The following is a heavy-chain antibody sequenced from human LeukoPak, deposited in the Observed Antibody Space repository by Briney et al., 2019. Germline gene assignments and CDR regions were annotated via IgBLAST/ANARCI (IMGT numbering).Heavy chain of an antibody. CDR1: GYTFTSYV. D-gene: IGHD3-16*02. CDR2: INTYNGYT. Sequence: GASVKVSCKASGYTFTSYVISWVRQAPGQGLEWMGWINTYNGYTSYAQKLQGRVTMTTDTSTSTAYMELRSLRSDDTAVYYCARESPEGNEYVWGSYRLYNGDWGQGTLVTVSS. J-gene: IGHJ4*02. CDR3: ARESPEGNEYVWGSYRLYNGD. V-gene: IGHV1-18*01.